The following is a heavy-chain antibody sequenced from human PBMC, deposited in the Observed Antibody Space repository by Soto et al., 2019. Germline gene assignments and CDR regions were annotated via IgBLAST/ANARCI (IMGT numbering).Heavy chain of an antibody. CDR3: ARRWDY. V-gene: IGHV4-59*08. Sequence: GSSQMSDYWSWIRQIPGRGLEWIGYIYDSERTNYNPSLRSRVTISADTSKNQFSLKVRSVTAADTAVYYCARRWDYWGQGILVTVSS. CDR2: IYDSERT. J-gene: IGHJ4*02. CDR1: GSSQMSDY.